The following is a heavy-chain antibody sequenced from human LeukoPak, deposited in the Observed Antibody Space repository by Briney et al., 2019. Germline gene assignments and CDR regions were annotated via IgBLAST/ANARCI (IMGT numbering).Heavy chain of an antibody. V-gene: IGHV3-9*01. J-gene: IGHJ6*02. Sequence: GRSLRLSCAASGFTFDDYAMHWVRQAPGKGLEWVSGISWNSGSIGYADSVKGRFTISRDNAKNSLYLQMNSLRAEDTALYYCAKDMRRYSGSYYYYGMDVWGQGTTVTVSS. D-gene: IGHD1-26*01. CDR3: AKDMRRYSGSYYYYGMDV. CDR1: GFTFDDYA. CDR2: ISWNSGSI.